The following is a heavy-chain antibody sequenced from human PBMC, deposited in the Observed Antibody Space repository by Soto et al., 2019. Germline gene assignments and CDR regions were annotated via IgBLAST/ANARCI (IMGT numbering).Heavy chain of an antibody. J-gene: IGHJ1*01. CDR1: GYTLTELS. Sequence: GASVKVSCKVSGYTLTELSMHWVRQAPGKGLEWMGGFDPEDGETIYAQKFQGRVTMTEDTSTDTAYMELSSLRSEDTAVYYCATDRIHCSSTSCYGYFQHWGQGTLVTVSS. D-gene: IGHD2-2*01. V-gene: IGHV1-24*01. CDR2: FDPEDGET. CDR3: ATDRIHCSSTSCYGYFQH.